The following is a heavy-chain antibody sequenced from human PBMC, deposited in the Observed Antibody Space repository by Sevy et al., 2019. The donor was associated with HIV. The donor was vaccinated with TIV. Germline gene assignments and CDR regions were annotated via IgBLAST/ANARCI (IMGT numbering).Heavy chain of an antibody. CDR1: GFTFSSYA. CDR2: ISGRGGST. CDR3: AKDELVGIAAAGTVDY. D-gene: IGHD6-13*01. V-gene: IGHV3-23*01. J-gene: IGHJ4*02. Sequence: GGSLRLSCAASGFTFSSYAMSWVRQAPGKGLEWVSAISGRGGSTYYAESVKGRFTISRDNSKNKLYLQMNSLRSEDTAVYYCAKDELVGIAAAGTVDYWGQGTLVTVSS.